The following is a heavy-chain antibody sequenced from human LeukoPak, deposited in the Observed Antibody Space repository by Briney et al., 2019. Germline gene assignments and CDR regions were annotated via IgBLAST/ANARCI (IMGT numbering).Heavy chain of an antibody. CDR1: GYIFTDYY. J-gene: IGHJ4*02. CDR3: ARGDGWLRFNY. D-gene: IGHD5-12*01. CDR2: INPSGGST. V-gene: IGHV1-46*01. Sequence: ASVKVSCKASGYIFTDYYIHWVRQAPGQGLEWMGIINPSGGSTSYAQKFQGRVTMTRDMSTSTVYMELSSLRSEDTAVYYCARGDGWLRFNYWGQGTLVTVSS.